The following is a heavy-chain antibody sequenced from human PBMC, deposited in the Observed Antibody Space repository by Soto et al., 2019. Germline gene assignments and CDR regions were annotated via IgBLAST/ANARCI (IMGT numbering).Heavy chain of an antibody. CDR2: ISTSGGST. CDR3: AKDGAPYSNRDLAYYFDY. V-gene: IGHV3-23*01. CDR1: GFTFTTYA. Sequence: EVQLLESGGGLVQPGGSLRLSCAASGFTFTTYAMSWVRQAPGKGLEWVSSISTSGGSTYYADSVKGRFTISRDNSKNTLYLQMNSLRAEDTALYFCAKDGAPYSNRDLAYYFDYWRQGTLVTVSS. J-gene: IGHJ4*02. D-gene: IGHD4-4*01.